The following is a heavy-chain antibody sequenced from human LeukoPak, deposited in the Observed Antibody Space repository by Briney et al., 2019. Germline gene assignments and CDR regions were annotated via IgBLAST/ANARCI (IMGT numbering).Heavy chain of an antibody. Sequence: SETLSLTCTVSGGSISSSSYYWSWIRQPPGKGLEWIGYIYYSGSTNYNPSLKSRVTISVDTSKIQFSLKLSSVTAADTAVYYCARDHHDSSGFDYWGQGTLVTVSS. CDR1: GGSISSSSYY. CDR3: ARDHHDSSGFDY. D-gene: IGHD3-22*01. J-gene: IGHJ4*02. CDR2: IYYSGST. V-gene: IGHV4-61*01.